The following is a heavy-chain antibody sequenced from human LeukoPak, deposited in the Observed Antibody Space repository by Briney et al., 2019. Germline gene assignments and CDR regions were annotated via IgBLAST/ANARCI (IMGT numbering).Heavy chain of an antibody. Sequence: PGGSLRLSCAASGFTFSSYGMHWVRQAPGRGLEWVSVIYSGGNSYCADSVKGRFTISRDSSKNTLYLQMNNLRAEDTAVYYCARESVGSDYFDFWGQGTLVTVSS. CDR1: GFTFSSYG. CDR2: IYSGGNS. CDR3: ARESVGSDYFDF. J-gene: IGHJ4*02. D-gene: IGHD1-26*01. V-gene: IGHV3-NL1*01.